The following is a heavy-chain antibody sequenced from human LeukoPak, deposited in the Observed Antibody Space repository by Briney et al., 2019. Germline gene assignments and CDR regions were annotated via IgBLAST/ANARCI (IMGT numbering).Heavy chain of an antibody. CDR1: GFTFSSYA. V-gene: IGHV3-30-3*01. CDR2: ISYDGSNK. J-gene: IGHJ5*02. Sequence: PGRSLRLSCAASGFTFSSYAMHRVRQAPGKGLEWVAVISYDGSNKYYADSVKGRFTISRDNSKNTLYLQMNSLRAEDTAVYYCARPLQPYCSGGSCYSNWFDPWGQGTLVTVST. CDR3: ARPLQPYCSGGSCYSNWFDP. D-gene: IGHD2-15*01.